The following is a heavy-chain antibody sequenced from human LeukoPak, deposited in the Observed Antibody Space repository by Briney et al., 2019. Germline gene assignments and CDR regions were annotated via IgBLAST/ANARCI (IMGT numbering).Heavy chain of an antibody. D-gene: IGHD3-10*01. Sequence: GGSLRLSCAASGFTFSSHWMSWVRQAPGKGLEWVANIKQDGSEKYYVDSVKGRFTISGDNAKNSLYLQMNSLRAEDTAVYYCARERITMVQGVITDYWGQGALVTVSS. J-gene: IGHJ4*02. CDR3: ARERITMVQGVITDY. V-gene: IGHV3-7*01. CDR2: IKQDGSEK. CDR1: GFTFSSHW.